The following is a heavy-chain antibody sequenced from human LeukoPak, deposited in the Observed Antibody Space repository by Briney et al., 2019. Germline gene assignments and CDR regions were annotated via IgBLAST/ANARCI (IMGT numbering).Heavy chain of an antibody. CDR1: GGSFSGYY. CDR3: ARGGNRNYYYYYGMDV. V-gene: IGHV4-34*01. Sequence: PSETLSLTCAVYGGSFSGYYWSWIRQPPGKGLEWIGEINHSGSTNYNPSLKSRVTISVDTSKNQFSLKLSSVTAADTAVYYCARGGNRNYYYYYGMDVWGQGTTVTVSS. D-gene: IGHD2/OR15-2a*01. CDR2: INHSGST. J-gene: IGHJ6*02.